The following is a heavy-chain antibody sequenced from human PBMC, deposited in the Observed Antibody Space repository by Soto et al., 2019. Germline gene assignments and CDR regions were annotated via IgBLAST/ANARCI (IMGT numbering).Heavy chain of an antibody. V-gene: IGHV3-23*01. D-gene: IGHD4-17*01. Sequence: GGSLRLSCVVSGFTFSIYAMSWVRQAPGKGLEWASTISGSGVNTHHADSVKGRFTISRDNSKNTLYLQMSSLRVEDTAVYYCAKRPDYAENVRSWYLDLWGRGTLVTVSS. J-gene: IGHJ2*01. CDR2: ISGSGVNT. CDR3: AKRPDYAENVRSWYLDL. CDR1: GFTFSIYA.